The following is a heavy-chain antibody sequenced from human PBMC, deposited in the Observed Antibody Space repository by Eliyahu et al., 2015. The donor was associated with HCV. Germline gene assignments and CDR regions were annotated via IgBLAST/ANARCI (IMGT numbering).Heavy chain of an antibody. CDR3: TTAFLWSGYYPSDYFDY. Sequence: EVQLVESGGGLVKPGGSLRLSCAASGFTFSNAXMXWVRQAPGKGLEWVGRIKSKTDGGTTDYAAPVKGRFTISRDDSKNTLYLQMNSLKTEDTAVYYCTTAFLWSGYYPSDYFDYWGQGTLVTVSS. V-gene: IGHV3-15*01. D-gene: IGHD3-3*01. CDR2: IKSKTDGGTT. CDR1: GFTFSNAX. J-gene: IGHJ4*02.